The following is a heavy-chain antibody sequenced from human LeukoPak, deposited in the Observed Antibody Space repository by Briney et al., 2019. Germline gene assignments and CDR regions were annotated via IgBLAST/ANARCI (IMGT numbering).Heavy chain of an antibody. D-gene: IGHD3-10*02. Sequence: GGSLRLSCAASGFTFSSYAMHWVRQAPGKGLEWVAFIRYDGSNKYYADSVKGRFTISRDNSKNTLYLQMNSLRAEDTAVYYCAKVAMYGLDAFDIWGQGTMVTVSS. J-gene: IGHJ3*02. V-gene: IGHV3-30*02. CDR2: IRYDGSNK. CDR3: AKVAMYGLDAFDI. CDR1: GFTFSSYA.